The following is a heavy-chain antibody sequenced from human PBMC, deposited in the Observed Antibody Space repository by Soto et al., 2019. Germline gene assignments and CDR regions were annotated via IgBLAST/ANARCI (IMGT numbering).Heavy chain of an antibody. J-gene: IGHJ4*02. CDR3: ARDGYCSSTSCYSFNYYFDY. V-gene: IGHV3-30-3*01. D-gene: IGHD2-2*03. Sequence: GGSLRLSCAASGFTFSSYAMHWVRQAPGKGLEWVAVISYDGSNKYYADSVKGRFTISRDNSKNTLYLQMNSLRAEDTAVYYCARDGYCSSTSCYSFNYYFDYWGQGTLVTVSS. CDR1: GFTFSSYA. CDR2: ISYDGSNK.